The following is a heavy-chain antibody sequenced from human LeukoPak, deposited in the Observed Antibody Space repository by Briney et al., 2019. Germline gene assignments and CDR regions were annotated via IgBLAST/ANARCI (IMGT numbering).Heavy chain of an antibody. CDR2: ISSGSSTV. Sequence: PGGSLRLSCAASGFTFGGYSMNWVRQAPGKGLEWVSYISSGSSTVYYADSVKGRFTISRDNAKNSLYLQMNSLRDEDTAVYYCARGNPASHYYYYYGMDVWGQGTTVTVSS. J-gene: IGHJ6*02. CDR3: ARGNPASHYYYYYGMDV. V-gene: IGHV3-48*02. D-gene: IGHD1-14*01. CDR1: GFTFGGYS.